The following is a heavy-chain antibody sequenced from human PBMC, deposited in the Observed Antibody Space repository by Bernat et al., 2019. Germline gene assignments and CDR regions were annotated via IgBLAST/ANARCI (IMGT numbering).Heavy chain of an antibody. V-gene: IGHV1-2*06. CDR3: ARDRGGNRVAADHFDY. CDR2: INPNSGGT. J-gene: IGHJ4*02. CDR1: GYTFTGYY. Sequence: QVQLVQSGSEVKKPGASVKVSCKASGYTFTGYYMHWVRQAPGQGLEWMGRINPNSGGTNYAQKFQGRVTMTRDTSISTTYMDLSSLISDDTAVDYCARDRGGNRVAADHFDYWGQGTLVTVSS. D-gene: IGHD5-12*01.